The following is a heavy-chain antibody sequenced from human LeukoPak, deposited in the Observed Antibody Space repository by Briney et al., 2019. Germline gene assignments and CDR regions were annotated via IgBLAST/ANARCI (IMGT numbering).Heavy chain of an antibody. Sequence: GGSLRLSCAASGFTFSGSAMHWVRQASGKGLEWVGRIRSKANSYATAYAASVKGRSTISRDDSKNTAYLQMNSLKTEDTAVYYCTRNNCSSTSCYDYWGQGTLVTVSS. CDR3: TRNNCSSTSCYDY. CDR1: GFTFSGSA. J-gene: IGHJ4*02. D-gene: IGHD2-2*01. CDR2: IRSKANSYAT. V-gene: IGHV3-73*01.